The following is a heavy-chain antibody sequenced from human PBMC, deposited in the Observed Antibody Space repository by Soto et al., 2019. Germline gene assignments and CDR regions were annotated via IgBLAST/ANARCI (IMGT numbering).Heavy chain of an antibody. CDR3: ARALGPIFSAAVAGDY. V-gene: IGHV5-51*03. CDR1: GYSFTSYW. CDR2: IYPGDSDT. J-gene: IGHJ4*02. D-gene: IGHD6-19*01. Sequence: EVQLVQSGAEVKKPGESLKISCKGSGYSFTSYWIGWVRQMPGKGLEWMGIIYPGDSDTRYSPSFQGQVTISADKSISTAYLQWSSLKASDTAMYYCARALGPIFSAAVAGDYWGQGTLVTVSS.